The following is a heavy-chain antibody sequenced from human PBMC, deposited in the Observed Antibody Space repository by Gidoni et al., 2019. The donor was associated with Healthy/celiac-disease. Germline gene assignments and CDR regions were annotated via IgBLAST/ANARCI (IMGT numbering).Heavy chain of an antibody. CDR1: SSYG. D-gene: IGHD3-22*01. V-gene: IGHV3-33*01. CDR2: IWYDGSNK. CDR3: AREDDSSGTGGYYFDY. Sequence: SSYGMHWVRQAPGKGLEWVAVIWYDGSNKYYADSVKGRFTISRDNSKNTLYLQMNSLRAEDTAVYYCAREDDSSGTGGYYFDYWGQGTLVTVSS. J-gene: IGHJ4*02.